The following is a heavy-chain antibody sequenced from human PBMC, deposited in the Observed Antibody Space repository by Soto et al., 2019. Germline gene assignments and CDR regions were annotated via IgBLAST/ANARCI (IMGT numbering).Heavy chain of an antibody. Sequence: GGSLRLPCAASGFTFSSYSMNWVRQAPGKGLEWVSSISSSSSYIYYADSVKGRFTTSRDESKNSVYLQMNSLKTEDTAVYYCVRATYFSDSSGYTRCFDYWGQGTLVTVSS. CDR3: VRATYFSDSSGYTRCFDY. CDR1: GFTFSSYS. CDR2: ISSSSSYI. D-gene: IGHD3-22*01. V-gene: IGHV3-21*04. J-gene: IGHJ4*02.